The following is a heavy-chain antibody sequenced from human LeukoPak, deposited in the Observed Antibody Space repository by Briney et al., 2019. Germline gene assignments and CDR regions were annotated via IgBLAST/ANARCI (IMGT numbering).Heavy chain of an antibody. CDR1: GFTFSSHW. CDR3: ARDSTWLLDY. CDR2: IKVDGSVK. D-gene: IGHD6-19*01. V-gene: IGHV3-7*03. Sequence: PGGSLRLSCTASGFTFSSHWMTWVRQPPGKGLEWVANIKVDGSVKYYVDPVKGRFTISRDNTKNALYLQMNSLRADDTAVYFCARDSTWLLDYWGQGTLITVSS. J-gene: IGHJ4*02.